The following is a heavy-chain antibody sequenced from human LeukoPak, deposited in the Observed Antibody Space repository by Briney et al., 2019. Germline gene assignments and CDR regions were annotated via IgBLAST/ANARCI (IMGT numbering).Heavy chain of an antibody. CDR3: ARVTAAAADFDL. CDR2: IIPIFGTA. V-gene: IGHV1-69*13. CDR1: GYTFTSYG. J-gene: IGHJ2*01. Sequence: GASVKVPCKASGYTFTSYGISWVRQAPGQGLEWMGGIIPIFGTANYAQKFQGRVTITADESTSTAYMELSSLRSEDTAVYYCARVTAAAADFDLWGRGTLVTVSS. D-gene: IGHD6-13*01.